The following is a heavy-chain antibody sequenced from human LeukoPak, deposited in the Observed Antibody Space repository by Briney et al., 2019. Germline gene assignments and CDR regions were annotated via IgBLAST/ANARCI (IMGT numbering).Heavy chain of an antibody. Sequence: GGSLRLSCAAPGFTFSSYSMDWVRQAPGKGLEWVSSISSSSSYIYYADSVKGRFTISRDNAKNSLYLQMNSLRAEDTAVYYCARDFGVVTDSDYWGQGTLVTVSS. CDR3: ARDFGVVTDSDY. CDR1: GFTFSSYS. CDR2: ISSSSSYI. J-gene: IGHJ4*02. V-gene: IGHV3-21*01. D-gene: IGHD3-3*01.